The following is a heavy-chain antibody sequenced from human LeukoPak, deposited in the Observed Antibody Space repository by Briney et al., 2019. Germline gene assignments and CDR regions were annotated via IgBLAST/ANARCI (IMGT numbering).Heavy chain of an antibody. D-gene: IGHD2-21*02. V-gene: IGHV3-23*01. J-gene: IGHJ3*01. CDR2: ISGSGDST. CDR1: GFTFSSYA. Sequence: GGSLRLSCAASGFTFSSYAMSWVRQAPGKGLEWVSAISGSGDSTYYADSVKGRFTISRDSSKNTVYLQMNTLRAEDTAVYYCAKDSDPFVVVTANDVFDFWGQGTMVTVSS. CDR3: AKDSDPFVVVTANDVFDF.